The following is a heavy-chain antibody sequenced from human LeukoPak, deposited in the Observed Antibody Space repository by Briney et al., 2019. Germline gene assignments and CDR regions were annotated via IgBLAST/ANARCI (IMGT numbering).Heavy chain of an antibody. Sequence: ASVKVSCKTSGYTFTSYDINWVRQATGQGLEWMGWMNPNSGNTGYAQKFQGRVTMTRNTSISTAYMELSSLRSEDTAVYYCARGRKYGDYAGFDPWGQGTLVTVSS. D-gene: IGHD4-17*01. CDR2: MNPNSGNT. V-gene: IGHV1-8*01. CDR1: GYTFTSYD. J-gene: IGHJ5*02. CDR3: ARGRKYGDYAGFDP.